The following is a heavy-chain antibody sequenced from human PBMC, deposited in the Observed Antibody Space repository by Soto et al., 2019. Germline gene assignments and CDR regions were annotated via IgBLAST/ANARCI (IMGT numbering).Heavy chain of an antibody. D-gene: IGHD2-2*01. V-gene: IGHV3-21*01. CDR3: ARYCSSTSCQGAFDI. Sequence: PGGSLRLSCAASGFTFSSYSMNWLRQAPGKGLEWVSSISSSSSYIYYADSVKGRFTISRDNAKNSLYLQMNSLRAEDTAVYYCARYCSSTSCQGAFDIWGQGTMVTVSS. J-gene: IGHJ3*02. CDR1: GFTFSSYS. CDR2: ISSSSSYI.